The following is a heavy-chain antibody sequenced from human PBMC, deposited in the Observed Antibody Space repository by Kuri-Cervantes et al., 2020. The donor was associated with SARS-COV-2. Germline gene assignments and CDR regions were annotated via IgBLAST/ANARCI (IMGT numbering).Heavy chain of an antibody. V-gene: IGHV3-7*01. D-gene: IGHD3-3*01. CDR2: IKQDGSEE. Sequence: GGSLRLSCAASGFTFSSYAMHWVRQAPGKGLEWVANIKQDGSEEFYVDSVEGRFTISRDNAKKSLFLQMNNLRAEDTAVYYCARASFAFWSGYYTGYYYDFWGQGALVTVSS. CDR1: GFTFSSYA. CDR3: ARASFAFWSGYYTGYYYDF. J-gene: IGHJ4*02.